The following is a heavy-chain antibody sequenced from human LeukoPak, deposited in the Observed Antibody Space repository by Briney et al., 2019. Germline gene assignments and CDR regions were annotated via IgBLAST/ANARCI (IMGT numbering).Heavy chain of an antibody. D-gene: IGHD3-16*02. CDR2: ISSSSSYI. CDR3: ARALRLGELSLSSDY. CDR1: GFTFSSYS. J-gene: IGHJ4*02. Sequence: PGGSLRLSCAASGFTFSSYSMNWVRQAPGKGLEWVSSISSSSSYIYYADSVKGRFTISRDNAKNSLYLQMNSLRAEDTAVYYCARALRLGELSLSSDYWGQGTLVTVSS. V-gene: IGHV3-21*01.